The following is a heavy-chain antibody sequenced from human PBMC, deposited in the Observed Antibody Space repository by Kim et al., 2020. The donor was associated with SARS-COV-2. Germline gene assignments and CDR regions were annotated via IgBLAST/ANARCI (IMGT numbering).Heavy chain of an antibody. D-gene: IGHD3-10*01. CDR1: GFTFSSSW. V-gene: IGHV3-7*01. CDR3: VKGGWFGLS. J-gene: IGHJ5*02. CDR2: IKHDESEK. Sequence: GESLRLSCAASGFTFSSSWMTWVRQAPGKGLEWVANIKHDESEKNCVDSSKGRFSISRDNAKNSLYLQMNSLRAEDTAVYYCVKGGWFGLSWGQGILVTVSS.